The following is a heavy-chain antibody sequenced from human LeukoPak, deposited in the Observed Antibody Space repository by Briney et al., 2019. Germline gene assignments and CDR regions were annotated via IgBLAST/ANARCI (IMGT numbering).Heavy chain of an antibody. V-gene: IGHV4-34*01. D-gene: IGHD3-10*01. CDR2: INHSGST. J-gene: IGHJ4*02. CDR1: GGSFSGYY. CDR3: AREIGSGSAFDY. Sequence: TSSETLSLTCAVYGGSFSGYYWSWIRQPPGKGLEWIGEINHSGSTNYNPSLKSRVTISVDTSKNQFSLKLSSVTAADAAVYYCAREIGSGSAFDYWGQGTLVTVSS.